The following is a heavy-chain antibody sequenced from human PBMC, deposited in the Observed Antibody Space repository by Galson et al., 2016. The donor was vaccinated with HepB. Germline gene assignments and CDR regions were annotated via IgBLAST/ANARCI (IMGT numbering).Heavy chain of an antibody. CDR1: GVTFSDYY. Sequence: SLRLSCAASGVTFSDYYMSWIRQAPGKGLEWVSYISGSGNTMYYADSVKGRFTISRDNAKNLLYLHMNSLRAEDTAMYYCARTSYYESSGRGWFDPWGQGTLITVSS. D-gene: IGHD3-22*01. V-gene: IGHV3-11*01. CDR2: ISGSGNTM. J-gene: IGHJ5*02. CDR3: ARTSYYESSGRGWFDP.